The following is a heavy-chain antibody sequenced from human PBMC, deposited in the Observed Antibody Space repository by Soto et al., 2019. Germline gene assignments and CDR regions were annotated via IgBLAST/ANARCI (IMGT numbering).Heavy chain of an antibody. CDR1: GYTFTSYG. CDR3: AREGYCSSTSCYVAKRGFDY. Sequence: APVKVSCKASGYTFTSYGISGVRQAPGQGLEWMGWISAYNGNTNYAQKLQGRVTMTTETATSTAYMELRSLRSDDTAVYDCAREGYCSSTSCYVAKRGFDYWGQGTLVTVSS. D-gene: IGHD2-2*01. V-gene: IGHV1-18*01. CDR2: ISAYNGNT. J-gene: IGHJ4*02.